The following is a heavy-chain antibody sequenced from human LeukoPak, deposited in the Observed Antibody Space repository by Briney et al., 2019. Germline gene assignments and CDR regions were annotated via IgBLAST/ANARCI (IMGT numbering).Heavy chain of an antibody. J-gene: IGHJ6*02. Sequence: GGSLRLSCAASGFTFSSYAMHWVRQAPGKGLEWVAVISYDGSNKYYADSVKGRFTISRDNSKNTLYLQMNSLRAEDTAVYYCARDFGGYSTFYYYGMDVWGQGTTVTVSS. V-gene: IGHV3-30*04. D-gene: IGHD4-11*01. CDR2: ISYDGSNK. CDR3: ARDFGGYSTFYYYGMDV. CDR1: GFTFSSYA.